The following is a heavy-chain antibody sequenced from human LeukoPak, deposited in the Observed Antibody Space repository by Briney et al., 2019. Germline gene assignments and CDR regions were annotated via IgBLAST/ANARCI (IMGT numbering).Heavy chain of an antibody. D-gene: IGHD5-18*01. V-gene: IGHV4-34*01. Sequence: SETLSLTCAVYGGSFSGYYWSWIRQPPGKGLEWIGSIYYSGSTYYNPSLKSRVTISVDTSKNQFSLKLSSVTAADTAVYYCARELGYLIDYWGQGTLVTVSS. CDR1: GGSFSGYY. CDR2: IYYSGST. J-gene: IGHJ4*02. CDR3: ARELGYLIDY.